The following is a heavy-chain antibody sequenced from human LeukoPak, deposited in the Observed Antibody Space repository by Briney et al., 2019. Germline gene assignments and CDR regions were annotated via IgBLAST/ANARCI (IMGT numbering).Heavy chain of an antibody. CDR3: ARDRYGDGFAHFDY. CDR2: ITPSGGT. J-gene: IGHJ4*02. Sequence: AASVKVSCKASGNTFTDYHLHWLRQAPGQGLEWMGWITPSGGTNYPQKFQGRVAITRDTSITTAYMDLSRLTSDDTAVYYCARDRYGDGFAHFDYWGQGALVTVSS. CDR1: GNTFTDYH. V-gene: IGHV1-2*02. D-gene: IGHD5-24*01.